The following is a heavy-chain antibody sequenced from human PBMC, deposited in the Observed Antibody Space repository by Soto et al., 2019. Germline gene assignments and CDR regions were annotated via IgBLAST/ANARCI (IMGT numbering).Heavy chain of an antibody. D-gene: IGHD3-22*01. CDR3: ARDRVYYYDSSGGDDAFDI. Sequence: QVQLQESGPGLVKPSQTLSLTCTVSGGSISSGGYYWSWIRQHPGKGLEWIGYIYYSGSTYYNPSXXSRVTISVDTXXHXFXXKLSSVTAADTAVYYCARDRVYYYDSSGGDDAFDIWGQGTMVTVSS. CDR1: GGSISSGGYY. J-gene: IGHJ3*02. V-gene: IGHV4-31*03. CDR2: IYYSGST.